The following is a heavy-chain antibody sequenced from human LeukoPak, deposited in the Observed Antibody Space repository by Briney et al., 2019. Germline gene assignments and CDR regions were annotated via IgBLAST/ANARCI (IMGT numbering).Heavy chain of an antibody. CDR1: GYTLTELS. V-gene: IGHV1-24*01. J-gene: IGHJ4*02. CDR2: FDPEDGET. Sequence: ASVRVSCKVSGYTLTELSMHWARQAPGKGLEWMGGFDPEDGETIYAQKFQGRVTMTEDTSTDTAYMELSSLRSEDTAVYYCATPRTSLRGVINPGYFDYWGQGTLVTVSS. D-gene: IGHD3-10*01. CDR3: ATPRTSLRGVINPGYFDY.